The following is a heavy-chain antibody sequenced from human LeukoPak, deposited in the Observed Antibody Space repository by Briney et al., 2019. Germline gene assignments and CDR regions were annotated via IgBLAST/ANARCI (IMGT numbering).Heavy chain of an antibody. D-gene: IGHD1-1*01. Sequence: SETLSLTCTVSGGSISSYYWSWIRQPPGKGLEWIGYIYHSGSTYYNPSLKSRVTISVDRSKNQFSLKLSSVTAADTAVYYCARDRAANDHYYYYMDVWGKGTTVTVSS. CDR2: IYHSGST. CDR1: GGSISSYY. J-gene: IGHJ6*03. CDR3: ARDRAANDHYYYYMDV. V-gene: IGHV4-59*12.